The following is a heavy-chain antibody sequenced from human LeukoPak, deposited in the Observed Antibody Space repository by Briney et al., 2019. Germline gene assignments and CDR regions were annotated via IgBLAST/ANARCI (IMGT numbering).Heavy chain of an antibody. CDR1: GYTFTSYA. CDR2: INPGNGNS. V-gene: IGHV1-3*01. Sequence: GASVKVSCKASGYTFTSYAMHWVRQAPGQRLEWMGWINPGNGNSKYSQKFQDRVTITRDTSASTAYMELSSLRSEDTAVYYCARSLLWFGEFSDWGQGTLVTVSS. D-gene: IGHD3-10*01. CDR3: ARSLLWFGEFSD. J-gene: IGHJ4*02.